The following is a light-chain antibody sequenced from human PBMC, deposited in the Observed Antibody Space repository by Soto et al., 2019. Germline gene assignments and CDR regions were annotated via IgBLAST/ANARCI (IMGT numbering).Light chain of an antibody. CDR2: EAS. CDR3: QQLYTYLPT. CDR1: QNIHKW. Sequence: DIHMTQSPSTLSASLGDKVTITCRASQNIHKWLAWYQQKAGKVPKLLIYEASILQSGVSSRFSGSGSGTEFTLTISSLQPDDFATYYCQQLYTYLPTFGQGTKLEIK. V-gene: IGKV1-5*01. J-gene: IGKJ2*01.